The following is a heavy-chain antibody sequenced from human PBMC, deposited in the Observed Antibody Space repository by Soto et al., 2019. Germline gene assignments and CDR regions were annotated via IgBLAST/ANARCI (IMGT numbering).Heavy chain of an antibody. CDR2: INHSGST. CDR1: GGSFRGYY. D-gene: IGHD3-10*01. J-gene: IGHJ5*02. CDR3: ARGNNVLLWFGELLHWFDP. Sequence: SETLSLTCAVYGGSFRGYYWSWIRQPPGKGLEWIGEINHSGSTNYNPSLKSRVTISVDTSKNQFSLKLSSVTAADTAVYYCARGNNVLLWFGELLHWFDPWGQGTLVTVSS. V-gene: IGHV4-34*01.